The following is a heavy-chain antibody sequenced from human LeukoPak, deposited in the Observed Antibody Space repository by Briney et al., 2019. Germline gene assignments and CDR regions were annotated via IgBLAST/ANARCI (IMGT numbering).Heavy chain of an antibody. CDR2: IIPIFGTA. CDR3: ASVSIVVVPAAMHY. V-gene: IGHV1-69*01. Sequence: GASVKVSCKASGGTFISYAISWVRQAPGQGLEWMGGIIPIFGTANYAQKFQGRVTITADESTSTAYMELSSLRSEDTAVYYCASVSIVVVPAAMHYWGQGTLVTVSS. J-gene: IGHJ4*02. D-gene: IGHD2-2*01. CDR1: GGTFISYA.